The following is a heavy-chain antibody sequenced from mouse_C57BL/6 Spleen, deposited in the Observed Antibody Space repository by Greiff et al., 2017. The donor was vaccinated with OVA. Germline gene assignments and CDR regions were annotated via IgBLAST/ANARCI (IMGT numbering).Heavy chain of an antibody. CDR3: TRYSNYEGY. D-gene: IGHD2-5*01. V-gene: IGHV1-15*01. CDR1: GYTFTDYE. J-gene: IGHJ2*01. CDR2: IDPETGGT. Sequence: QVHVKQSGAELVRPGASVTLSCKASGYTFTDYEMHWVKQTPVHGLEWIGAIDPETGGTAYNQKFKGKAILTADKSSSTAYMELRSLTSEDSAVYYCTRYSNYEGYWGQGTTLTVSS.